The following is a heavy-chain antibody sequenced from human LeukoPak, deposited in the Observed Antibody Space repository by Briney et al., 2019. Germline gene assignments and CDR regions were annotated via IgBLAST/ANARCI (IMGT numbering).Heavy chain of an antibody. CDR3: ATFYYDSSGQFNWFDP. D-gene: IGHD3-22*01. V-gene: IGHV1-24*01. CDR2: FDPEDGET. Sequence: GASVKVSCKVSGYTPTELSMHWVRQAPGKGLEWMGGFDPEDGETIYAQKFQGRVTMTEDTSTDTAYMELSSLRSEDTAVYYCATFYYDSSGQFNWFDPWGQGTLVTVSS. CDR1: GYTPTELS. J-gene: IGHJ5*02.